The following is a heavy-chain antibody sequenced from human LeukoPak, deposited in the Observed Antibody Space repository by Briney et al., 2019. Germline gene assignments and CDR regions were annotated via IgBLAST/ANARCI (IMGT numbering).Heavy chain of an antibody. J-gene: IGHJ5*02. V-gene: IGHV4-61*08. CDR3: ARSPRLDYYNWFDP. Sequence: SGTLSLTCNVSGGSITSDGHYWNWIRQSPGKGLEWIGYIYYSGSTNYNPSLKSRVTISVDTSKNQFSLKLNSVTAADTAVYYCARSPRLDYYNWFDPWGQGTLVTVSS. D-gene: IGHD4-11*01. CDR2: IYYSGST. CDR1: GGSITSDGHY.